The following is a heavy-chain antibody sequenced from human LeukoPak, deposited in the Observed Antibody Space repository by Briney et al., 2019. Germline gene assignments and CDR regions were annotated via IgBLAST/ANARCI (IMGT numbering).Heavy chain of an antibody. V-gene: IGHV4-59*01. Sequence: SETLSLTCTVSGGSISSYYWSWIRQPPGKGLEWIGYIYYSGSTNYNPSLKSRVTISVGTSKNQFSLKLSSVTAADTAVYYCARSIVVVPAAICRFDPWGQGTLVTVSS. CDR2: IYYSGST. CDR1: GGSISSYY. J-gene: IGHJ5*02. D-gene: IGHD2-2*01. CDR3: ARSIVVVPAAICRFDP.